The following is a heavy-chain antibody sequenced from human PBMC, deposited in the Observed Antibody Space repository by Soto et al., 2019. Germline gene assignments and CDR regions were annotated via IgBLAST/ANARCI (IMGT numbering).Heavy chain of an antibody. Sequence: SETLSLTCTVSGGSISSYYWSWIRQPPGKGLEWIGYIYYSGSTNYNPSLKSRVTISVDTSKNQFSLKLSSVTAADTAVYYCARHLGGDSEWLTIDYWGQGTLVTVSS. J-gene: IGHJ4*02. CDR1: GGSISSYY. CDR2: IYYSGST. CDR3: ARHLGGDSEWLTIDY. D-gene: IGHD5-12*01. V-gene: IGHV4-59*08.